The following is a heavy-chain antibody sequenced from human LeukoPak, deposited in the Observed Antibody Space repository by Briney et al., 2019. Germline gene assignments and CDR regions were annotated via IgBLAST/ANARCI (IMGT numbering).Heavy chain of an antibody. Sequence: SETLSLTCTVSGGSISSDGYYWSWIRQHPGKGLEWIGYIYYSGSTYYNPSLKSRVTISVDTSKNQFSLKLSSVTAADTAVYYCARYAAIRSWFDPWGQGTLVTVSS. D-gene: IGHD2-2*02. V-gene: IGHV4-31*03. CDR3: ARYAAIRSWFDP. CDR1: GGSISSDGYY. J-gene: IGHJ5*02. CDR2: IYYSGST.